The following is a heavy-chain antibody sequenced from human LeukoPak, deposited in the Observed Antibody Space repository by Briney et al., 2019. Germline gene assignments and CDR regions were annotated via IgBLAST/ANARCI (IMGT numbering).Heavy chain of an antibody. CDR3: AGSVTIDFNWFDP. Sequence: GGSLRLSCAASGFTFSSYSMNWVRQAPGKGLEWVSSISSSSSYIYYADSVKGRFTISRDNAKNSLYLQMNSLRAEDTAVYYCAGSVTIDFNWFDPWGQGTLVTVSP. J-gene: IGHJ5*02. CDR1: GFTFSSYS. V-gene: IGHV3-21*01. D-gene: IGHD4-17*01. CDR2: ISSSSSYI.